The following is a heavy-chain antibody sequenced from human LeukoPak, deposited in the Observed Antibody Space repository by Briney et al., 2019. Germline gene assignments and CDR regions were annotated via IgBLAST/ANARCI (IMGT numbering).Heavy chain of an antibody. Sequence: GGSLRLSCAASGFTFSSYSMNWVRQAPGKGLEWVSYISSSSSTIYYADSVKGRFTISRDNAKNSLYLQMNSLRAEDTAVYYCARDSRLYYDFWSGYGMDVWGQGTTVTVSS. V-gene: IGHV3-48*01. CDR2: ISSSSSTI. CDR1: GFTFSSYS. CDR3: ARDSRLYYDFWSGYGMDV. D-gene: IGHD3-3*01. J-gene: IGHJ6*02.